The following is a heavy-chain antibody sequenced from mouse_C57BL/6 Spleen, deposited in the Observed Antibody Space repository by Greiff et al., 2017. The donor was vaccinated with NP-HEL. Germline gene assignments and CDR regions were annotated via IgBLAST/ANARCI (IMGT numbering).Heavy chain of an antibody. CDR3: ARGYERDAMDY. D-gene: IGHD2-14*01. CDR2: INPSTGGT. J-gene: IGHJ4*01. CDR1: GYSFTGYY. V-gene: IGHV1-42*01. Sequence: VQLQQSGPELVKPGASVKISCKASGYSFTGYYMNWVKQSPDKSLEWIGEINPSTGGTTYNQKFKAKATLTVDKSSSTAYMQLKSLTSEDSAVYYCARGYERDAMDYWGQGTSVTVSS.